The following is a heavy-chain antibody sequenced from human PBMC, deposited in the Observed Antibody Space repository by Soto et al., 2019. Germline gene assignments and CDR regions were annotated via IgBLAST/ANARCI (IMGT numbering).Heavy chain of an antibody. Sequence: YERHRVSKDTGKGLECVSSIGSFGDTYYSDSVKGRFTISRENANNSLHLQMNSLRDGDSAVYYCARGSQLQLVYLTRGRTMHSWCGVAMLAE. CDR2: IGSFGDT. V-gene: IGHV3-13*04. CDR1: YE. CDR3: ARGSQLQLVYLTRGRTMHSWCGVAMLAE. D-gene: IGHD2-2*02. J-gene: IGHJ1*01.